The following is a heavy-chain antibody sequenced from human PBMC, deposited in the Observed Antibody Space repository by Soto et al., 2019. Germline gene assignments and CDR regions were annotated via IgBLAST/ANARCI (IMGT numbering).Heavy chain of an antibody. J-gene: IGHJ4*02. CDR2: ISSNGGST. D-gene: IGHD4-17*01. Sequence: GGSLRLSCAASGFTFSSYAMHWVRQAPGKGLEYVSAISSNGGSTYYANSVKGRFTISRDNSKNTPYLQMGSLRAEDMAVYYCARQRDGYGVFDYWGQGTLVTVSS. CDR3: ARQRDGYGVFDY. CDR1: GFTFSSYA. V-gene: IGHV3-64*01.